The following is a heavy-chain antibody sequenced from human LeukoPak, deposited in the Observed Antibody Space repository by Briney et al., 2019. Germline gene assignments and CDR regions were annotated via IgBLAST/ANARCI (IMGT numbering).Heavy chain of an antibody. CDR3: AKDAGSGWLYYFDY. J-gene: IGHJ4*02. D-gene: IGHD6-19*01. V-gene: IGHV3-30*02. CDR1: GFTFSSFG. Sequence: GGSLRLSCAASGFTFSSFGMHWVRHTPGKGLEWVAFIRYDGSDKYYADSVRGRFTVSRDNSKNTLYLQMNSLRAEDTAVYYCAKDAGSGWLYYFDYWGQGTLVTVSS. CDR2: IRYDGSDK.